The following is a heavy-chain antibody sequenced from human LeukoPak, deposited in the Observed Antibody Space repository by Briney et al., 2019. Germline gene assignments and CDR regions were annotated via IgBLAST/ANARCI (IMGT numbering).Heavy chain of an antibody. CDR3: ARGRYYFDY. CDR1: GFTFNTFW. J-gene: IGHJ4*02. V-gene: IGHV3-7*01. CDR2: IKQDGSEK. Sequence: GGSLRLSCAASGFTFNTFWMSWVRQAPGKGLEWVANIKQDGSEKYYVDSVKGRFTIARDSAMNSLYLQMNSLRGEDTAVYYCARGRYYFDYWGQGTLDTVSS.